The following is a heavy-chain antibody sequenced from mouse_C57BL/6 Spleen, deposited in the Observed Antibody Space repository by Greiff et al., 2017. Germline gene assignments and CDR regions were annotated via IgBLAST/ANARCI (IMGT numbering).Heavy chain of an antibody. Sequence: QVQLKQSGAELVRPGASVTLSCKASGYTFTDYEMHWVKQTPVHGLEWIGAIDPETGGTAYNQKFKGKAILTADKSSSTAYMELRSLTSEDSAVYYCTRDLVSSPYAMDYWGQGTSVTVSS. CDR2: IDPETGGT. V-gene: IGHV1-15*01. CDR1: GYTFTDYE. J-gene: IGHJ4*01. CDR3: TRDLVSSPYAMDY. D-gene: IGHD1-1*01.